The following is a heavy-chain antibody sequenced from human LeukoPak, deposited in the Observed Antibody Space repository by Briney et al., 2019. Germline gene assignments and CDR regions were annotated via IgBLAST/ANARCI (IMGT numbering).Heavy chain of an antibody. V-gene: IGHV1-8*02. J-gene: IGHJ4*02. CDR2: MNPNSGDT. CDR1: GYTFTSYG. D-gene: IGHD3-22*01. Sequence: ASVKVSCKASGYTFTSYGISWVRQATGHGLEWMGWMNPNSGDTAYAQKFQGRITMTRSTSITTAYMELSGLRSDDTAVYYCARGLGSYDSSELTWPMISFWGQGTQVTVSS. CDR3: ARGLGSYDSSELTWPMISF.